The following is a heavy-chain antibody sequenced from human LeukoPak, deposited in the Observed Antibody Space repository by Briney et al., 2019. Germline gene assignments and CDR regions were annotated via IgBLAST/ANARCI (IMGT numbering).Heavy chain of an antibody. D-gene: IGHD2-2*01. Sequence: GRSLRLSCTASGFTLDDYVMHWVRQTPGGGLEWVSGISGDSANIVYADSVKGRFTISGDNDKNSLYLQMNSLTTEDTALYYCARDFCTGCNYYFYGMDVWGRGTTVTVSS. J-gene: IGHJ6*02. CDR2: ISGDSANI. CDR1: GFTLDDYV. CDR3: ARDFCTGCNYYFYGMDV. V-gene: IGHV3-9*01.